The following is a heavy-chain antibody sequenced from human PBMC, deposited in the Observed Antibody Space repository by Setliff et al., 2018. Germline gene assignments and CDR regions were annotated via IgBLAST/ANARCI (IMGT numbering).Heavy chain of an antibody. V-gene: IGHV1-69*05. J-gene: IGHJ5*02. CDR2: TIPMFGTT. CDR1: GSTFSSYG. CDR3: AREKGYYNSGSYKYWFDP. Sequence: GASVKVSCKAPGSTFSSYGVSWVRQAPGQGLEWMGGTIPMFGTTEYAQKFQGRLTIITDESTNTAYMDLSSLTSDDTAIYYCAREKGYYNSGSYKYWFDPWGQGTLVTVSS. D-gene: IGHD3-10*01.